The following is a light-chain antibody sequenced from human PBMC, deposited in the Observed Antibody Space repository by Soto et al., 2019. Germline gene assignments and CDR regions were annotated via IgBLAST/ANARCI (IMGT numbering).Light chain of an antibody. J-gene: IGKJ3*01. CDR2: GAS. CDR1: QSVSSSY. CDR3: QQYGSSRFT. V-gene: IGKV3-20*01. Sequence: EIVLTQSPGTLSLSQGKRATLSCRASQSVSSSYLAWYQQKPGQAPRLLIYGASSRATGIPDRFSGSGSGTDFTLTISRLEPEDFAVYYCQQYGSSRFTFGPGTKVDIK.